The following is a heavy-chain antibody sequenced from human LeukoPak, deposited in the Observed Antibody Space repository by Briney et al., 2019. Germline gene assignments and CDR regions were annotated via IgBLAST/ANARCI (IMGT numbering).Heavy chain of an antibody. V-gene: IGHV4-4*07. CDR1: GGSILNDY. CDR2: ISATGTT. J-gene: IGHJ4*02. D-gene: IGHD3-3*01. CDR3: TRDSTGSDFSD. Sequence: SETLSLTCTVSGGSILNDYWSWIRQPADKGLEWIGRISATGTTNYNPSLESRVAMSVDMSNNQFSLRLSSVTAADTAVYYCTRDSTGSDFSDWGQGTLVAVSP.